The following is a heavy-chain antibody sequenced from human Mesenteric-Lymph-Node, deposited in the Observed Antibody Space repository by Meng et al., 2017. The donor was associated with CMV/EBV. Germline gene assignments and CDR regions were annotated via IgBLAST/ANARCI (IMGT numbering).Heavy chain of an antibody. CDR3: ARDRVDCSNTSCHYGMDV. CDR2: ISSSSSYI. CDR1: GFTFSSYS. J-gene: IGHJ6*02. Sequence: GGSLRLSCAASGFTFSSYSMNWVRQAPGKGLEWVSSISSSSSYIYYADSVKGRFTISRDNAKNSLYLQMNSLRDEDTAVYYCARDRVDCSNTSCHYGMDVWGQGTTVTVSS. V-gene: IGHV3-21*01. D-gene: IGHD2-2*01.